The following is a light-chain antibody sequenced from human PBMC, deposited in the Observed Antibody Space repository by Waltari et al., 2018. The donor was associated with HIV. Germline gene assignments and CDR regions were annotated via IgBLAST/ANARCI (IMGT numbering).Light chain of an antibody. J-gene: IGKJ2*01. V-gene: IGKV1-5*03. CDR1: QNIDNW. CDR2: MTS. CDR3: QQYSTHYG. Sequence: IHMPQSPSHFSASVGDAVIPTCRASQNIDNWLAWYQQRPGRAPKLLMSMTSVLESGVPSRFRGSGSGTAFTLTISSLQPDDFGTYYCQQYSTHYGFGQGTRVE.